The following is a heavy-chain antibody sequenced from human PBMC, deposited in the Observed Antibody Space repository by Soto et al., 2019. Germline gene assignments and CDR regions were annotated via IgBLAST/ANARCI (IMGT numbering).Heavy chain of an antibody. D-gene: IGHD2-2*01. CDR3: ATLGYCSSTSCYHKYYYYMDV. V-gene: IGHV4-39*01. CDR2: IYYSGST. Sequence: SETLSLTCTVSGGSISSSSYYWGWIRQPPGKGLEWIGSIYYSGSTYYNPSLKSRVTISVDTSKNQFSLKLSSVTAADTAVYYCATLGYCSSTSCYHKYYYYMDVWGKGTTVTVSS. CDR1: GGSISSSSYY. J-gene: IGHJ6*03.